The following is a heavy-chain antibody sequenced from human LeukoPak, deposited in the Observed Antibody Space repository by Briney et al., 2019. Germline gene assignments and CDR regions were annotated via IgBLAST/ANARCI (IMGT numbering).Heavy chain of an antibody. J-gene: IGHJ4*02. CDR2: IGAFGGST. V-gene: IGHV3-23*01. Sequence: PGGSLRLSCAASGFNFRSYVMTWVRQAPGKGLEWVSAIGAFGGSTYYADSVKGRFTISRDNSKDTLYLQMSSLTVEDTAVYYCAKDKTVGGSGTTMADYWGQGTLVTVSS. CDR1: GFNFRSYV. D-gene: IGHD1-1*01. CDR3: AKDKTVGGSGTTMADY.